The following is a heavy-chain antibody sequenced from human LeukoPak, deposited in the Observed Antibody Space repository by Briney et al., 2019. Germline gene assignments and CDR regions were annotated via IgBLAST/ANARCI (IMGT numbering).Heavy chain of an antibody. D-gene: IGHD6-13*01. J-gene: IGHJ4*02. V-gene: IGHV4-61*01. Sequence: SSETLSLTCTVSGDSVSSGNHYWSWVRQPPGKGLEWIGYIYYSGSTNYNPSLKNRVTISVDTSKNQFSLKLSSVTAADTAVYYCARDSPFIAVVGRLFDYWGQGTLVTVSS. CDR3: ARDSPFIAVVGRLFDY. CDR2: IYYSGST. CDR1: GDSVSSGNHY.